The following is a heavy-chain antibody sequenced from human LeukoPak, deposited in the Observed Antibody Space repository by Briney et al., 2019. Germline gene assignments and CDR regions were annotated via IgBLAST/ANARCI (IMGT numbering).Heavy chain of an antibody. Sequence: ASMKVSCKASGYTFSTYGITWVRQAPGQGLEWMGWVSGYNGLTNYAQKFLGRVTVTTDTSTNTVFMEVRSLRSDDTAVYYCARDEDRGVWFGTDLHMDVWGKGTTVTISS. J-gene: IGHJ6*03. CDR2: VSGYNGLT. CDR3: ARDEDRGVWFGTDLHMDV. CDR1: GYTFSTYG. D-gene: IGHD3-10*01. V-gene: IGHV1-18*01.